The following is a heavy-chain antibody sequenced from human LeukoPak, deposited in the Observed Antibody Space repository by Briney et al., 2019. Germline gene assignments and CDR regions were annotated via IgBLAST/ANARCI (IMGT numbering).Heavy chain of an antibody. Sequence: PGGSLRLSCAASGFTFSSFWMSWVRQAPGKGLEWVANIKQDGSEMYYVDSVKGRFTISRDNAKNSLYLQMNSLRAEDTAVYYCARHLSGGYTAFDIWGQGTMVTVSS. V-gene: IGHV3-7*01. J-gene: IGHJ3*02. CDR1: GFTFSSFW. D-gene: IGHD6-19*01. CDR2: IKQDGSEM. CDR3: ARHLSGGYTAFDI.